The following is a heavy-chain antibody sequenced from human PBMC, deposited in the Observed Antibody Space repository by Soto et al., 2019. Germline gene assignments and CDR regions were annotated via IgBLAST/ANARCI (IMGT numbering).Heavy chain of an antibody. Sequence: PSETLSLTCAVYGGSFSGYYWSWIRQPPGKGLEWIGEINHSGSTNYNPSLKSRVTISVDTSKNQFSLELSSVTAADTAVYYCARHPYYYGSGSYYNPYYYYYGMDVWAKGPRSPSP. V-gene: IGHV4-34*01. CDR2: INHSGST. CDR3: ARHPYYYGSGSYYNPYYYYYGMDV. D-gene: IGHD3-10*01. J-gene: IGHJ6*02. CDR1: GGSFSGYY.